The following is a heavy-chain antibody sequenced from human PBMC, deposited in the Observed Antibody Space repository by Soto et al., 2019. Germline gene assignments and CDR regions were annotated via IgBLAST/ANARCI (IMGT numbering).Heavy chain of an antibody. V-gene: IGHV4-39*01. CDR2: IYYSGST. J-gene: IGHJ3*02. CDR3: ARHLMTTVTTNYAFDI. D-gene: IGHD4-17*01. Sequence: SETLSLTCTVSGGSISSSSYYWGWIRQPPGKGLEWIGSIYYSGSTYYNPSLKSRVTISVDTSKNQFSLKLSSVTAADTAVYYCARHLMTTVTTNYAFDIWGQGTMVTVSS. CDR1: GGSISSSSYY.